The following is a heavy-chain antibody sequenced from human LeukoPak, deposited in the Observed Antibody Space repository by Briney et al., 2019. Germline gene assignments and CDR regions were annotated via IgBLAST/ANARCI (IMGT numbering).Heavy chain of an antibody. Sequence: ASVKVSCKASGYTFSGYYMHWVRQAPGQGLDWMGWINPNSGVTDYAQKFQGRVTMTRDTSISTAYLELSSLRSEDTAVYYCAADPYDYGDYVLGYWGQGTLVTVSS. V-gene: IGHV1-2*02. D-gene: IGHD4-17*01. J-gene: IGHJ4*02. CDR1: GYTFSGYY. CDR3: AADPYDYGDYVLGY. CDR2: INPNSGVT.